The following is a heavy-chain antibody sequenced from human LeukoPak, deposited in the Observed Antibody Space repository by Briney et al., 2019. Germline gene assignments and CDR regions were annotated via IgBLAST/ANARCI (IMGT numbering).Heavy chain of an antibody. J-gene: IGHJ4*02. CDR3: ARVVSSGWYPFDY. D-gene: IGHD6-19*01. CDR2: INHSGST. Sequence: LTXXVYGGSFSGYYWSWIRQPPGKGLEWIGEINHSGSTNYNPSLKSRVTISVDTSKNQFSLKLSSVTAADTAVYYCARVVSSGWYPFDYWGQGTLVTVSS. CDR1: GGSFSGYY. V-gene: IGHV4-34*01.